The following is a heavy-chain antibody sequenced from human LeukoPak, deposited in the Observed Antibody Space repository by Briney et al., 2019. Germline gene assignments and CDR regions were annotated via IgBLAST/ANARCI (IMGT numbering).Heavy chain of an antibody. CDR2: IYYSGST. V-gene: IGHV4-30-4*01. CDR3: ARVGAPPPYFDY. CDR1: GGSISSGDYY. J-gene: IGHJ4*02. D-gene: IGHD1-26*01. Sequence: SRTLSLTCTVSGGSISSGDYYWSWIRQPPGKGLEWIGYIYYSGSTYYNPSLKSRVTISVDTSKNQFSLKLSSVTAADTAVYYCARVGAPPPYFDYWGQGTLVTVSS.